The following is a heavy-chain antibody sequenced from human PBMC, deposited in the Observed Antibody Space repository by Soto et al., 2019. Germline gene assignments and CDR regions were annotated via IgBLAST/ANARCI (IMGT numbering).Heavy chain of an antibody. CDR3: ASVVLRYFAWSPYYGMDV. CDR1: GYTFTSYA. D-gene: IGHD3-9*01. J-gene: IGHJ6*02. CDR2: INAGNGNT. Sequence: QVQLVQSGAEVKKPGASVKVSCKASGYTFTSYAMHWVRQAPGQRLEWMGWINAGNGNTKYSQKFQGRVTITRDTSASTAYMELSSLRSEDTAVYYCASVVLRYFAWSPYYGMDVWGQGTTVTVSS. V-gene: IGHV1-3*01.